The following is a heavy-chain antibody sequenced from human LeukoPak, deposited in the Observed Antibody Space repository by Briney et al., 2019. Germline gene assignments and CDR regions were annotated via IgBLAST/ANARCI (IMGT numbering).Heavy chain of an antibody. Sequence: ASVTVSCKVSGYTLTELSMHWVRQAPGKGLEWMGGFDPEDGETIYAQRFQGRVTMTEDTSTDTAYMELSSLRSEDTAVYYCATYYYDSSGYRLWDYWGQGTLVTVSS. CDR1: GYTLTELS. CDR2: FDPEDGET. J-gene: IGHJ4*02. V-gene: IGHV1-24*01. D-gene: IGHD3-22*01. CDR3: ATYYYDSSGYRLWDY.